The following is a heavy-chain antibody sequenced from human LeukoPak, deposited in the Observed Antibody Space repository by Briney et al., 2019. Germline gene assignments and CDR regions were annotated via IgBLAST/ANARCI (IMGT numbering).Heavy chain of an antibody. CDR2: ISAYNGNT. Sequence: ASVKVSCKASGYTFTSYGISWVRQAPGQGLEWMGWISAYNGNTNYAQKLQGRVTMTTDTSTSTAYMELRSLRSDDTAVYYCARDGRYYDFWSGYLDIRPPSHFDPWGQGTLVTVSS. V-gene: IGHV1-18*01. CDR3: ARDGRYYDFWSGYLDIRPPSHFDP. J-gene: IGHJ5*02. CDR1: GYTFTSYG. D-gene: IGHD3-3*01.